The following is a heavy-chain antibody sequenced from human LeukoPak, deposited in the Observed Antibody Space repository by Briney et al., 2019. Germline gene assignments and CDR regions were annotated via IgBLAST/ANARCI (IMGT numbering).Heavy chain of an antibody. V-gene: IGHV4-38-2*01. J-gene: IGHJ4*02. Sequence: SETLSLTCAVSGYSISSGYYWGWIRQPPGKGLEWIGSIYYSGSTYYNPSLKSRVTISVDTSKNQFSLKLSSVTAADTAVYYCARRLRFLEWLLSVTPGRDYFDYWGQGTLVTVSS. CDR1: GYSISSGYY. D-gene: IGHD3-3*01. CDR2: IYYSGST. CDR3: ARRLRFLEWLLSVTPGRDYFDY.